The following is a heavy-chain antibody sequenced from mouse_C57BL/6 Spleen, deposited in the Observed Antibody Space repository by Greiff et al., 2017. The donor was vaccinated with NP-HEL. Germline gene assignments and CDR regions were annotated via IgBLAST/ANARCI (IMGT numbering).Heavy chain of an antibody. V-gene: IGHV5-9-1*02. CDR3: IRGDSNYGFAY. D-gene: IGHD2-5*01. CDR2: ISSGGDYI. Sequence: EVKVVESGEGLVKPGGSLKLSCAASGFTFSSYAMSWVRQTPEKRLEWVAYISSGGDYIYYADTVKGRFTISRDNARNTLYLQMSSLKSEDTAMYYCIRGDSNYGFAYWGQGTLVTVSA. J-gene: IGHJ3*01. CDR1: GFTFSSYA.